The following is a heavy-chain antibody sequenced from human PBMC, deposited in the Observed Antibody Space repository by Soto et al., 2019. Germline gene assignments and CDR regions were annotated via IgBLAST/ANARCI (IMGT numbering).Heavy chain of an antibody. CDR1: GFNFNNTG. J-gene: IGHJ2*01. Sequence: RRLSFAVSGFNFNNTGMSWVRQAPWKVLEWVSTISSDGGAAFYADSVEGRFTISRDNSKNTMYVQMNSLRAGDTAVYYCERDRGYCSGGFCPWFFDLWGRGTQVTVSS. D-gene: IGHD2-15*01. V-gene: IGHV3-23*01. CDR3: ERDRGYCSGGFCPWFFDL. CDR2: ISSDGGAA.